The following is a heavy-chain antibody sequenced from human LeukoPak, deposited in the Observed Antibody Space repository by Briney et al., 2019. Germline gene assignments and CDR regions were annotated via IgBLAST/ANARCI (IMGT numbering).Heavy chain of an antibody. CDR1: GGSISSYY. D-gene: IGHD3-10*01. Sequence: SETLSLTCTVSGGSISSYYWSWIRQPPGKGLEWIGYIYYSGSTNYNPSLKSRVTISVDTSKNQFSLKLSSVIAADTAVYYCARGGDRSFDYWGQGTLVTVSS. V-gene: IGHV4-59*01. CDR2: IYYSGST. CDR3: ARGGDRSFDY. J-gene: IGHJ4*02.